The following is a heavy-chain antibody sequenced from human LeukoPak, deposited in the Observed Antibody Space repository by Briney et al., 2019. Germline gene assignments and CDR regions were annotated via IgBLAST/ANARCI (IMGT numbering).Heavy chain of an antibody. D-gene: IGHD6-13*01. CDR2: FSATDGSA. V-gene: IGHV3-23*01. CDR3: AKARIAAAGTGAFDV. J-gene: IGHJ3*01. Sequence: GGSLRLSCAASGFTFSSYAMTWVRQAPGKGLEWVSAFSATDGSAQYAESVKGRFTISRDNSKNRLYLQMNSLRAEDTAVYYCAKARIAAAGTGAFDVWGQGTMVTVPS. CDR1: GFTFSSYA.